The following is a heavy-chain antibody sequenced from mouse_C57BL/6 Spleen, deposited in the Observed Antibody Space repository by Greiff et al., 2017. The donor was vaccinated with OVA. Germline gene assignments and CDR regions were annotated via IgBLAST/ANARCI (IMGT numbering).Heavy chain of an antibody. D-gene: IGHD2-4*01. Sequence: LVESGAELARPGASVKLSCKASGYTFTSYGISWVKQRTGQGLEWIGEIYPRSGNTYYNEKFKGKATLTADKSSSTAYMELRSLTSEDSAVDVCARDFYDYDLAWFADWGQGTLVTVSA. J-gene: IGHJ3*01. CDR3: ARDFYDYDLAWFAD. CDR2: IYPRSGNT. CDR1: GYTFTSYG. V-gene: IGHV1-81*01.